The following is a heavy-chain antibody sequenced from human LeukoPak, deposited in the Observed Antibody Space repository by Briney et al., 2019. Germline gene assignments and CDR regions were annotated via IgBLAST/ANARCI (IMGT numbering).Heavy chain of an antibody. D-gene: IGHD2-21*01. V-gene: IGHV4-31*03. CDR1: GGSVSSGGYY. CDR2: IYYSGST. Sequence: SETLSLTCSVPGGSVSSGGYYWSWIRQHPGKGLEWIGYIYYSGSTYYNPSLKSRVTISVDTSKNQFSLKLSSVTAADTAVYYCAREAYAGVFDYWGQGTLVTVSS. CDR3: AREAYAGVFDY. J-gene: IGHJ4*02.